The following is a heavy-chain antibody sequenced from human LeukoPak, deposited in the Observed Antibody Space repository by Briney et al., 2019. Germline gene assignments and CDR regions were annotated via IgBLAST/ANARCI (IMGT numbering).Heavy chain of an antibody. CDR2: ISGSGGST. Sequence: GESLRLSCAASGFTFSSYAMSWVRQAPGKGLEWVSAISGSGGSTYYADSVKGRFTISRDNSKNTLYLQMNSLRAEDTAVYYCAKGYYDYVWGSYYFDYWGQGILVTVSS. CDR3: AKGYYDYVWGSYYFDY. V-gene: IGHV3-23*01. J-gene: IGHJ4*02. CDR1: GFTFSSYA. D-gene: IGHD3-16*01.